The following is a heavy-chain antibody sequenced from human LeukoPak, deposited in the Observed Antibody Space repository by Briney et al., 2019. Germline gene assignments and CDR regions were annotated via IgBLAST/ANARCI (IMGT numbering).Heavy chain of an antibody. CDR3: ALYFYDSSGYPSFDY. J-gene: IGHJ4*02. D-gene: IGHD3-22*01. Sequence: GWSLRLSCEVSGLTFSRHAMNWVRQAPGKGLEWVSYISSSGGTKYYTDSVKGRFTISRDNAKNSLYLQMTSLRDEDTALYYCALYFYDSSGYPSFDYWGQGTLVTVSS. CDR2: ISSSGGTK. CDR1: GLTFSRHA. V-gene: IGHV3-48*02.